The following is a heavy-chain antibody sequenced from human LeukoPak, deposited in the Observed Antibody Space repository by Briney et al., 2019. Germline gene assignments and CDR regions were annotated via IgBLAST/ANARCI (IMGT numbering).Heavy chain of an antibody. Sequence: GGSLRLSCAASGFTFSTYVMTWVRQTPGKGLEWVSAIGADGRSTDYADSAKGRFTISRDISKNTLFLQMNSLRAEDTALYYCTTRVGGTPDHWGLGTLVTVSS. D-gene: IGHD1-26*01. V-gene: IGHV3-23*01. CDR1: GFTFSTYV. CDR3: TTRVGGTPDH. J-gene: IGHJ5*02. CDR2: IGADGRST.